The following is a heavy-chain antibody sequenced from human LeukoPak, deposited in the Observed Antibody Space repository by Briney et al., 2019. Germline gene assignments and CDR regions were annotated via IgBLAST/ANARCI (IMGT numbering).Heavy chain of an antibody. V-gene: IGHV1-69*05. Sequence: GASVKVPCKASGGTFSSYAISWVRQAPGQGLEWMGGIIPIFGTANYAQKFQGRVTMTRDTSTSTVYMELSSLRSEDTAVYYCARVPGPGHMDVWGKGTTVTVSS. J-gene: IGHJ6*03. CDR2: IIPIFGTA. D-gene: IGHD1-1*01. CDR1: GGTFSSYA. CDR3: ARVPGPGHMDV.